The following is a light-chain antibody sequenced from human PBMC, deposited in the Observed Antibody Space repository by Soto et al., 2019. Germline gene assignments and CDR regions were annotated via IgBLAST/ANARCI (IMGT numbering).Light chain of an antibody. CDR1: QSVSSN. Sequence: EIVMTQSPATLSVSPGERATLSCRASQSVSSNLAWYQQKPGQAPRLLIYGASTRATGIPARFSGSGSGTEFTLTISSLQSEDFATYYCQQLAGFPITFGQGTRLEIK. J-gene: IGKJ5*01. CDR3: QQLAGFPIT. V-gene: IGKV3-15*01. CDR2: GAS.